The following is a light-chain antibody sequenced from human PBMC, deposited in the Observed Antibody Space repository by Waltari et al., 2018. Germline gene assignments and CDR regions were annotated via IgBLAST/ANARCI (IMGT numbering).Light chain of an antibody. CDR3: QQYNTWPLT. V-gene: IGKV3-15*01. CDR1: QSVNSN. CDR2: VAD. J-gene: IGKJ4*01. Sequence: EIVMTQSPATLSVSPGDSATLSCRASQSVNSNLAWYQQKPRQAHRLLLYVADTRDTSVPARFIGSGSGTEFTLTINSLQSEDFAVYCCQQYNTWPLTFGGGTKVEIK.